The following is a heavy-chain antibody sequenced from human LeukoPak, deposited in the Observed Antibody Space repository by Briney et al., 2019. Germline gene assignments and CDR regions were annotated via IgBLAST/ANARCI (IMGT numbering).Heavy chain of an antibody. CDR2: IDEAGKDR. CDR3: ARPSPGVFFNYFDY. Sequence: GGSLRLSCTTSGFTFDSFYMNWVRQAPGKGLEWVANIDEAGKDRLYAGSVKGRFTISRDNTKSSMYLNWPSLTAEDTATYFCARPSPGVFFNYFDYWARESWSSSPQ. CDR1: GFTFDSFY. D-gene: IGHD3-3*01. J-gene: IGHJ4*02. V-gene: IGHV3-7*01.